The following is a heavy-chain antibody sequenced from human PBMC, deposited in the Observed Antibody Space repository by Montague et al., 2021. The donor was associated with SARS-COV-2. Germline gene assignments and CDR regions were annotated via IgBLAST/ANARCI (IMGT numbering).Heavy chain of an antibody. CDR2: ISTSAYTT. V-gene: IGHV3-48*03. D-gene: IGHD3-16*02. J-gene: IGHJ3*02. Sequence: SLRLSCAASGFTFSYYDMNWVRQAPGEGPEWISYISTSAYTTSYAGSVKGRFTISRDNGKNSLYLQMNSPRVEDTAVYYCTRDYRSVVGDGLDIWGQGTKVTVSS. CDR1: GFTFSYYD. CDR3: TRDYRSVVGDGLDI.